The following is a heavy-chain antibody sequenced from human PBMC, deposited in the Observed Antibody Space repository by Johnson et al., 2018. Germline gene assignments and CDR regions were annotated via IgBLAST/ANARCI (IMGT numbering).Heavy chain of an antibody. CDR3: ARPSDYADSDMDV. CDR1: GFTFSSYS. CDR2: ISYDGSNK. Sequence: VQLVESGGGLVQPGGSLRLSCAASGFTFSSYSMHWVRQAPGKGLEWVAVISYDGSNKYYADSVKGRLTISRDKSKNTLYLQMNSLRTGETDIYYCARPSDYADSDMDVWGKGTTVTVSS. J-gene: IGHJ6*03. D-gene: IGHD1-26*01. V-gene: IGHV3-30*03.